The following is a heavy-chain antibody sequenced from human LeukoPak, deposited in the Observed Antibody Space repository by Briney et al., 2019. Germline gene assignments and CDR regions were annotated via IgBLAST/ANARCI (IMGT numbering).Heavy chain of an antibody. CDR3: ARDQYYDFWSGSTGFDP. D-gene: IGHD3-3*01. CDR2: INSDGSST. V-gene: IGHV3-74*01. J-gene: IGHJ5*02. Sequence: PGGSLRLSCAASGFTFSSYWMHWVRQAPGRGLVWVSHINSDGSSTSYADSVKGRFTISRDNAKNTLYLQMNSLRAEDTAVYYCARDQYYDFWSGSTGFDPWGQGTLVTVSS. CDR1: GFTFSSYW.